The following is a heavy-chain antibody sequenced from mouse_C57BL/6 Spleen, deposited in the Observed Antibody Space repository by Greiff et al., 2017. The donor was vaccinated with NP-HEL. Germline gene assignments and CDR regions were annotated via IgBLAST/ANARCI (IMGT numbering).Heavy chain of an antibody. D-gene: IGHD2-5*01. CDR2: IDPSDSYT. CDR3: ARRGTYYSNSYYAMDY. V-gene: IGHV1-69*01. Sequence: QVQLQQPGAELVMPGASVKLSCKASGYTFTSYWMHWVKQRPGQGLEWIGEIDPSDSYTNYNEKFKGKATFTADTSSNTAYMQLSSLTTEDSAIYYCARRGTYYSNSYYAMDYWGQGTSVTVSS. CDR1: GYTFTSYW. J-gene: IGHJ4*01.